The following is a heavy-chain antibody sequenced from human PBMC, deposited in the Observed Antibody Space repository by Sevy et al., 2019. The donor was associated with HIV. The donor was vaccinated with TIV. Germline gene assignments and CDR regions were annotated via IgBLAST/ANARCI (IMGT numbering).Heavy chain of an antibody. Sequence: GGSLRLSYAASGFTFRNYDMKWVRQAPGKGLEYVSSISSTSSYIYYADSVKGRFTISRDNAKNSLYLQMNSLRAEDTSVYYCARDLITVVRGIIDYWGQGTLVTVSS. V-gene: IGHV3-21*01. CDR1: GFTFRNYD. D-gene: IGHD3-10*01. CDR2: ISSTSSYI. CDR3: ARDLITVVRGIIDY. J-gene: IGHJ4*02.